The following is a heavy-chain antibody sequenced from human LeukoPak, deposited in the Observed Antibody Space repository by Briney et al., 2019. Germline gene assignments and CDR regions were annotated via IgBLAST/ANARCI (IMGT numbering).Heavy chain of an antibody. CDR2: IYYSGST. Sequence: SEILSLTCTVSGGSFRSSSYYWGWIRQTPGKGLEWIGCIYYSGSTYYNPSLKSRVTISVDTSENQFSLKLSSVTAADTAVYYCATLASDFWSGYPDDYWGQGTLVTVSS. CDR3: ATLASDFWSGYPDDY. CDR1: GGSFRSSSYY. V-gene: IGHV4-39*01. J-gene: IGHJ4*02. D-gene: IGHD3-3*01.